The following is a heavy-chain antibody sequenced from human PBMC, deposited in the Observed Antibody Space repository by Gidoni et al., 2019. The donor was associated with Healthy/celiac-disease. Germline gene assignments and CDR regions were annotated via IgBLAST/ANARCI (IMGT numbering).Heavy chain of an antibody. Sequence: QVQLQESGPGLGKPSQTLSLTCTVSGGSISSGDYYWRWIRQPPGKGLEWIGYIYYSGSTSYNPSLKSRVTISVDTSKNQFSLKLSSVTAADTAVYYCARLAEYCSSTSCHMGRVDYWGQGTLVTVSS. V-gene: IGHV4-30-4*01. D-gene: IGHD2-2*02. CDR1: GGSISSGDYY. CDR2: IYYSGST. J-gene: IGHJ4*02. CDR3: ARLAEYCSSTSCHMGRVDY.